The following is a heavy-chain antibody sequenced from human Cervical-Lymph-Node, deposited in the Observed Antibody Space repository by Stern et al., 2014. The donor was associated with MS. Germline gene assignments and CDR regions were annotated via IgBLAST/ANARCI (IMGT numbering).Heavy chain of an antibody. CDR1: GYRFINNW. CDR3: ARWSVACDS. CDR2: IYPSDPDI. Sequence: QLVQSGAEVRKPGDSLKISCKTSGYRFINNWIAWVRQMTGKALERIGIIYPSDPDIRYSPSFQGHVTISVDKSTSTAYLQWSSLKASDTAVYYCARWSVACDSWGQGALITVSS. D-gene: IGHD2-21*01. J-gene: IGHJ4*02. V-gene: IGHV5-51*03.